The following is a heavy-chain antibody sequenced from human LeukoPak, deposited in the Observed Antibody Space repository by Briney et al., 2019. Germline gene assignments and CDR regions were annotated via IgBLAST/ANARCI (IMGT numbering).Heavy chain of an antibody. V-gene: IGHV3-23*01. D-gene: IGHD1-26*01. J-gene: IGHJ3*02. Sequence: PGGSLRLSCAASGFTFSGYAMTWVRQAPGKGLEWVSTISGSSSNTYYADSVKGRFTISRDNSKNTVYLQMNSLRAEDTAGYYCVKDRIWGATAKDAFDIWGQGTMVTVSS. CDR3: VKDRIWGATAKDAFDI. CDR1: GFTFSGYA. CDR2: ISGSSSNT.